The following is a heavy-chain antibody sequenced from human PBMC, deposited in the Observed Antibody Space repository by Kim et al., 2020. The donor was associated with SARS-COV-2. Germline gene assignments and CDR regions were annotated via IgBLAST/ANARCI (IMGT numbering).Heavy chain of an antibody. V-gene: IGHV4-39*01. J-gene: IGHJ5*02. Sequence: SETLSLTCTVSGGSISSSSYYWGWIRQPPGKGLEWIGSIYYSGSTYYNPSLKSRVTISVDTSKNQFSLKLSSVTAADTAVYYCARHESSPRNGDYEAPDWFDPWGQGTLVTVSS. D-gene: IGHD4-17*01. CDR1: GGSISSSSYY. CDR3: ARHESSPRNGDYEAPDWFDP. CDR2: IYYSGST.